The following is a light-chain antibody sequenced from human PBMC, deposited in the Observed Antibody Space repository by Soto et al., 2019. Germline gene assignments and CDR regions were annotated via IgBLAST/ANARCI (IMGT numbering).Light chain of an antibody. CDR3: SSYTGSSTYVV. Sequence: QSVLTQPASVSGSPGQSITISCTGTSSDVGGYNYVSWYQQHPGKAPKLMIYDVSNRPSGVSNRFSGSKSGNTASLTFSGLQAEDEADYYCSSYTGSSTYVVFGGGTKLTVL. V-gene: IGLV2-14*01. CDR2: DVS. CDR1: SSDVGGYNY. J-gene: IGLJ2*01.